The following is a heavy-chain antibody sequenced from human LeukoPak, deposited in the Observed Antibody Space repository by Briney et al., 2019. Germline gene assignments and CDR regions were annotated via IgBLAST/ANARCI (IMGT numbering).Heavy chain of an antibody. CDR2: IYPGDSDT. CDR1: GSRFTRYW. J-gene: IGHJ3*02. D-gene: IGHD3-10*01. V-gene: IGHV5-51*01. CDR3: ARRLVRYSGDAFDI. Sequence: GESLKISCQGSGSRFTRYWIGWVRQMPGKGLEWMGFIYPGDSDTRYSPSFQGQVTISADKSMSTAYLQWSSLKASDTAMCYCARRLVRYSGDAFDIWGQGTMVTVSS.